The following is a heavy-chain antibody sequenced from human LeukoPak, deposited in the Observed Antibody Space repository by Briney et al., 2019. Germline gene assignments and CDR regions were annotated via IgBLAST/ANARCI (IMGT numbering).Heavy chain of an antibody. J-gene: IGHJ5*02. CDR1: GYTFTDYH. D-gene: IGHD3-10*01. CDR3: ARGARKGNHYGPSGFFDP. Sequence: ASVRVSCKASGYTFTDYHIHWVRRAPGQGLQWMGWINPNTGRTNFAPKFHGRVSMTRDTSFSAAYMEFTSLTSDDTAVYYCARGARKGNHYGPSGFFDPWGQGTLVTVSS. V-gene: IGHV1-2*02. CDR2: INPNTGRT.